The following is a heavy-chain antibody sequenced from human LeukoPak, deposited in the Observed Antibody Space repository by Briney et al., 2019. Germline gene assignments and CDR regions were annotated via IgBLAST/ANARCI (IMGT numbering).Heavy chain of an antibody. D-gene: IGHD1-26*01. CDR3: ARENYPGSQDALDI. Sequence: PGGSLRLSCAASGFTIGDYGMTWVRQAPGKGLEWVSYINWNGGRTGYADSVKGRFTISRDNAKNSLYLQMNSLRAEDTAVYYCARENYPGSQDALDIWGQGTMVTVSS. CDR2: INWNGGRT. J-gene: IGHJ3*02. CDR1: GFTIGDYG. V-gene: IGHV3-20*04.